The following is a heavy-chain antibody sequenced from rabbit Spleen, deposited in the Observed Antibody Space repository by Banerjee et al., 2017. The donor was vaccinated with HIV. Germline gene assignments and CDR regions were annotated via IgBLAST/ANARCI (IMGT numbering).Heavy chain of an antibody. CDR2: IYAGEGDRA. D-gene: IGHD8-1*01. Sequence: QEQLVASGGGLVQPEGSLTLSCTASGFSFSNKAVMCWVRQAPGKGLEFIAGIYAGEGDRAYYASWAKGRFAISKTSSTTVTLQMTSLTAADTATYFCARDGAGGSYFALWGQGTLVTVS. CDR1: GFSFSNKAV. CDR3: ARDGAGGSYFAL. J-gene: IGHJ6*01. V-gene: IGHV1S45*01.